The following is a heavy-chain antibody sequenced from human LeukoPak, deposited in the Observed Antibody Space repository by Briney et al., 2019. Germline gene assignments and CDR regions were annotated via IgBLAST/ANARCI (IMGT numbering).Heavy chain of an antibody. CDR2: IKQDGSEK. J-gene: IGHJ4*02. CDR1: GFTFSSYW. V-gene: IGHV3-7*01. D-gene: IGHD1-26*01. CDR3: AKDLIGVGAIDFDY. Sequence: PGGSLRLSCAASGFTFSSYWMSWVRQAPGKGLEWVANIKQDGSEKYYVDSVKGRFTISRDNAKNSLYLQMNSLRAEDTAVYYCAKDLIGVGAIDFDYWGQGTLVTVSS.